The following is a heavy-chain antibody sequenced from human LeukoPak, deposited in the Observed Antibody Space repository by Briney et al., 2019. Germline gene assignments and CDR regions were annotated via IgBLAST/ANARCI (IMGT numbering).Heavy chain of an antibody. CDR3: ARVGGGAYYYYMDV. CDR1: GGSISSYY. J-gene: IGHJ6*03. Sequence: KPSETLSLTCTVSGGSISSYYWSWIRQPPGKGLEWIGYIYYSGSTNYNPSLKSRVTISVDTSKNQFSLKLSSVTAADTAVYYCARVGGGAYYYYMDVWGKGTTVTVSS. CDR2: IYYSGST. V-gene: IGHV4-59*08. D-gene: IGHD3-16*01.